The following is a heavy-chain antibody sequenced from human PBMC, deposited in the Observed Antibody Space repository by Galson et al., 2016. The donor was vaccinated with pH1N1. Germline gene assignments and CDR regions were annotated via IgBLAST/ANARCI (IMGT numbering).Heavy chain of an antibody. Sequence: PALVKPTQTLTLTCTFSGFSLSTCGMCVSWIRQPPGKALEWLALIDWDDDKYYTASLKTRLTSSKDTSKNQVVLTMTNMDLVDTATYYCARMQYGDYVGYFDYWGQGTLVTVSS. CDR3: ARMQYGDYVGYFDY. J-gene: IGHJ4*02. D-gene: IGHD4-17*01. CDR1: GFSLSTCGMC. V-gene: IGHV2-70*01. CDR2: IDWDDDK.